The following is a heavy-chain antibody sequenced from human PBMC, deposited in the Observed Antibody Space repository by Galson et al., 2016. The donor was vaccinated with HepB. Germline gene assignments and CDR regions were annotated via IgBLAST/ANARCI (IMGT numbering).Heavy chain of an antibody. Sequence: SLRLSCAGSGFIFSDYHVGWIRQAPGRGFEWISYITSSVSYYADSVKGRFTISRDNAKNLLFLQMSSLTVEDTAIYYCARPGGGIGPTYYFDFWGQGTQVTVSS. J-gene: IGHJ4*02. CDR3: ARPGGGIGPTYYFDF. CDR1: GFIFSDYH. V-gene: IGHV3-11*04. CDR2: ITSSVS. D-gene: IGHD3-16*01.